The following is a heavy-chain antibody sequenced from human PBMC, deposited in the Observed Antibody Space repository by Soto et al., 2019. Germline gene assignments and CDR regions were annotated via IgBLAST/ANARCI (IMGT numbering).Heavy chain of an antibody. CDR2: ISGRGGDS. CDR3: ARTNYDYVWGSHPLFDY. J-gene: IGHJ4*02. D-gene: IGHD3-16*01. V-gene: IGHV3-23*01. Sequence: GGSLRLSCAASGFTFSSYAMSWVRQAPGKGLEWVSTISGRGGDSFFADSVRGRFSISRDNSKNTLYLQMNSLRVEDTAVYYCARTNYDYVWGSHPLFDYWGQGTLVTVSS. CDR1: GFTFSSYA.